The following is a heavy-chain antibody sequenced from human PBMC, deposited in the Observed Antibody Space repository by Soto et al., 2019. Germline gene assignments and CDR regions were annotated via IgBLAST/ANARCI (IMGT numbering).Heavy chain of an antibody. CDR1: GDAFTNYI. CDR2: IIPILGTP. J-gene: IGHJ4*02. V-gene: IGHV1-69*16. D-gene: IGHD1-26*01. Sequence: QVQLVQSGAEVKKPGSSVKDSCKASGDAFTNYIFDWVLQAPGQGLEWMGGIIPILGTPKYAQTFQDRGTIATDVSPGTAYLELASLSFDDTAVYYCARGRDQPPVGLYFDSWGEGTRVTVSS. CDR3: ARGRDQPPVGLYFDS.